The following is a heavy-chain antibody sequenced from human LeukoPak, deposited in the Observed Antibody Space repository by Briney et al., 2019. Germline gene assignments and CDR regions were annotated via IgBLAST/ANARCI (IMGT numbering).Heavy chain of an antibody. J-gene: IGHJ4*02. V-gene: IGHV4-39*01. CDR2: FYYSGST. CDR3: ARDGYTYGSFDY. CDR1: GGSISSTTYY. D-gene: IGHD5-18*01. Sequence: SETLSLTCTVSGGSISSTTYYWGWIRQPPGRGLECIGSFYYSGSTYYNPSLKSRVTISVDTSKNQFSLNLSSVTAADTAVYYCARDGYTYGSFDYWGQGTLVTVSS.